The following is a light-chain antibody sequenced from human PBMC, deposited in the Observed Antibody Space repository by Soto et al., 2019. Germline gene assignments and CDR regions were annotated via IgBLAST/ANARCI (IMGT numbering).Light chain of an antibody. CDR1: SGDVGRYDS. CDR3: SSYTTNRTPV. J-gene: IGLJ2*01. Sequence: QSALTQPASVSGSPGQSLTISCTGTSGDVGRYDSVSWYKHRPGKVPELIIFSDRFSGSKSGNTASLTISGRQAEDEADYYCSSYTTNRTPVFGGGTKLTVL. V-gene: IGLV2-14*01.